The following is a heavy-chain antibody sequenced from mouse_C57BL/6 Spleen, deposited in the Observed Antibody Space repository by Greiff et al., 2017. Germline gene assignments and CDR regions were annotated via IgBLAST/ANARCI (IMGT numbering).Heavy chain of an antibody. D-gene: IGHD2-10*02. V-gene: IGHV1-81*01. CDR1: GYTFTSYG. CDR2: IYPRSGNT. CDR3: ASRYGISYAMDY. J-gene: IGHJ4*01. Sequence: VQLQQSGAELARPGASVKLSCKASGYTFTSYGISWVKQRPGQGLEWIGEIYPRSGNTYYNEKFKGKATLTADKSSSTAYMELRSLTSEDSAVYFVASRYGISYAMDYWGQGTSVTVAS.